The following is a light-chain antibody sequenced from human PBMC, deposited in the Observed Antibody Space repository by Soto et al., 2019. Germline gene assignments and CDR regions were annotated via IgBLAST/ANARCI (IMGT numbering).Light chain of an antibody. V-gene: IGKV1-9*01. Sequence: IPLTQSPSSLSASVGDRVTITCRSSQGISSYLAWYQQTPGKAPKLLIYTASTLQSGVPSRFSGSGSGTDFTLTISSLQPEDFATYYCQQLNSYPLTFGGGTKVEIK. CDR2: TAS. CDR1: QGISSY. J-gene: IGKJ4*01. CDR3: QQLNSYPLT.